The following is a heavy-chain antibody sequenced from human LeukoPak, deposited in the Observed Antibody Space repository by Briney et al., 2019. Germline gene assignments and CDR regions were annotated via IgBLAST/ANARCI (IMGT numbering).Heavy chain of an antibody. D-gene: IGHD6-13*01. J-gene: IGHJ6*02. CDR2: ISGSGGST. Sequence: GGSLRLSCAASGFTFSSYAMSWVRQAPGKGLEWVSAISGSGGSTYYADSVKGRFTISRDNSKNTLYLQMNSLRAEDTAVYYCAKASDPGQQLAYYYYYGMDVWGQGTTVTVSS. V-gene: IGHV3-23*01. CDR3: AKASDPGQQLAYYYYYGMDV. CDR1: GFTFSSYA.